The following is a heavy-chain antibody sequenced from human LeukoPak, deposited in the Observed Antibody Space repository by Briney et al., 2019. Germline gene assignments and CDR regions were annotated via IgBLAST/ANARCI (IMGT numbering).Heavy chain of an antibody. V-gene: IGHV1-24*01. J-gene: IGHJ6*03. CDR1: GFTLADLS. CDR3: ATGVFCATTTCPGYQHYYYFMDV. Sequence: ASVKVSCKVSGFTLADLSMHWVRQAPGKGLEWVGGFDRKNGDTIYAQRFRGRVTLAEDTSTGTAYMDLSSLSADDTAVYYCATGVFCATTTCPGYQHYYYFMDVWGKGTTVTVSS. CDR2: FDRKNGDT. D-gene: IGHD2-2*01.